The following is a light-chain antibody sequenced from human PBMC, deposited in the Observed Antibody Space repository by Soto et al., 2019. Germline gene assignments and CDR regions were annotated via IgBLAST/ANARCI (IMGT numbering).Light chain of an antibody. V-gene: IGKV3-20*01. Sequence: EVVLTQSPGTLSLSPGERVTLSCRASQSVASNYLAWYQQKPGQAPRLLIYGASSRATGIPDRFSGNGSGTDFTLTISRLEPEDFAVYYCQQYGRSPWTFGQGTKVEIK. CDR1: QSVASNY. J-gene: IGKJ1*01. CDR2: GAS. CDR3: QQYGRSPWT.